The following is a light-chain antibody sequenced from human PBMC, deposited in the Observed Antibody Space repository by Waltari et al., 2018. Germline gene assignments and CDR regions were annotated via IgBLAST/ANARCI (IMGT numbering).Light chain of an antibody. V-gene: IGKV1-9*01. J-gene: IGKJ2*01. CDR1: QGISSY. CDR3: QQLNSYPYT. Sequence: DIQLTQSPSFLSASVGDRVTNTCRASQGISSYLAGYQQKTGKAPKLLIYAAATLQSGVPSRFSGSGSGTEFTLTISSLQPEDFATYYCQQLNSYPYTFGQGTKLEIK. CDR2: AAA.